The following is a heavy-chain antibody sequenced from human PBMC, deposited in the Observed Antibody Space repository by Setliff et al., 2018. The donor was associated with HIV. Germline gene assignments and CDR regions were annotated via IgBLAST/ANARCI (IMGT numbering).Heavy chain of an antibody. V-gene: IGHV5-51*01. CDR1: GYTFTGYW. CDR2: IYPGDSDT. D-gene: IGHD3-10*01. CDR3: ARSDRVLWFGELSKYLYFQH. Sequence: PGESLKISCKGSGYTFTGYWIGWVRQMPGKGLEWMGIIYPGDSDTRCSPSFQGQVTISADKSISTAYLQWSSLKASDTAMYYCARSDRVLWFGELSKYLYFQHWGQGTLVTVSS. J-gene: IGHJ1*01.